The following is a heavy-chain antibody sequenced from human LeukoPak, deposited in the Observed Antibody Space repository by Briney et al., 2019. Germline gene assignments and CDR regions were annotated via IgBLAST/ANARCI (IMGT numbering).Heavy chain of an antibody. CDR1: GYNFGNSW. CDR3: ARKEYMDV. J-gene: IGHJ6*03. Sequence: GESLKISCKGSGYNFGNSWIAWVRQMPGKGLEWMGIIYPGDSDTKYGLSFQGQVTISADKSISTAYLQWSSLKASDSAIYYCARKEYMDVWGEGTTVTVSS. CDR2: IYPGDSDT. V-gene: IGHV5-51*01.